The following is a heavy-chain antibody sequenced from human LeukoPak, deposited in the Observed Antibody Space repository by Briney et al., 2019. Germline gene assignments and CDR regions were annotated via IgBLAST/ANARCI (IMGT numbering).Heavy chain of an antibody. CDR3: ARATDYYGMDV. CDR2: INHSGST. Sequence: SETLSLTCAVYGGSFSGYYWSWIRQPPGKGLEWIGEINHSGSTNYNPSLKSRVTISVDTSKNRFSLKLSSVTAADTAVYYCARATDYYGMDVWGQGTTVTVSS. J-gene: IGHJ6*02. D-gene: IGHD4-17*01. CDR1: GGSFSGYY. V-gene: IGHV4-34*01.